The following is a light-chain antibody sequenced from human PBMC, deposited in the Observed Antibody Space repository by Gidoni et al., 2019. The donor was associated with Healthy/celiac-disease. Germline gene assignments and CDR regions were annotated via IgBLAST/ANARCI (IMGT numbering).Light chain of an antibody. V-gene: IGKV3-15*01. CDR2: GAS. Sequence: EIVMTQSPATLSVSPGERATLSCRASQSVSSNLAWYQQKPGQAPGLLIYGASTRFSGSGSGTEFTLTISSLQSEDFAVYYCQQYNNWPPRTFGQGTKVEIK. J-gene: IGKJ1*01. CDR3: QQYNNWPPRT. CDR1: QSVSSN.